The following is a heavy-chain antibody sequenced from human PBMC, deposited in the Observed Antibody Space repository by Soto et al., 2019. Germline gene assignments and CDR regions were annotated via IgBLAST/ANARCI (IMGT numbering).Heavy chain of an antibody. J-gene: IGHJ4*02. CDR3: ARSVAVPGAHIDY. Sequence: SETLSLTCSVSGGSISGSYWSWIRQSPGKGLGWLGYVYYTGSTNYSPSLRSRVSISVDTSKNEFSLRLSSVTAADTAVYFCARSVAVPGAHIDYWGQGTQVPVSS. D-gene: IGHD6-19*01. CDR1: GGSISGSY. V-gene: IGHV4-59*01. CDR2: VYYTGST.